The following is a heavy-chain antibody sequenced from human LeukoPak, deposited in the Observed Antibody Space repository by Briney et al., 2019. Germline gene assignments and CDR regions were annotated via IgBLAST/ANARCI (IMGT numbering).Heavy chain of an antibody. Sequence: SETLSLTCTVSGGSITSYYWTYIRQPAGKGLEWIGRINTSGIANYNPSLKSRVTMSLDTSKNQFSLNLSSVTAADTAIYYCAREFSGTTVAARVFDSWGQGTLVTVSS. CDR2: INTSGIA. CDR3: AREFSGTTVAARVFDS. CDR1: GGSITSYY. D-gene: IGHD6-6*01. J-gene: IGHJ4*02. V-gene: IGHV4-4*07.